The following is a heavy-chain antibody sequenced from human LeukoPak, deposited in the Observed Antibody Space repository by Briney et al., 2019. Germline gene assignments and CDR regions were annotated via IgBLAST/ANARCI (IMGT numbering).Heavy chain of an antibody. CDR2: ISWNSGSI. J-gene: IGHJ4*02. V-gene: IGHV3-9*01. CDR3: ASKQGDY. D-gene: IGHD4-11*01. Sequence: PGRSLRLSCAASGFTFDDYAMHWVRQAPGKGLEWVSGISWNSGSIGYADSVKGRFTISRDNAKNSLYLQMNSLRAEDTAVYYCASKQGDYWGQGTLVTVSS. CDR1: GFTFDDYA.